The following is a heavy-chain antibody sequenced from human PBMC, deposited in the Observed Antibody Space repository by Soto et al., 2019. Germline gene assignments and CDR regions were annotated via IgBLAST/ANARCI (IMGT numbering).Heavy chain of an antibody. CDR2: ISYDGSNK. V-gene: IGHV3-30*18. D-gene: IGHD2-21*01. J-gene: IGHJ6*03. CDR3: AKDYGGEGYYYYYMDV. CDR1: GFTFSSYG. Sequence: QVQLVESGGGVVQPGRSLRLSCAASGFTFSSYGMHWVRQAPGKGLEWVAVISYDGSNKYYVDSVKGRFTISRDNSKNTLYLQMNSLRAEDTAVYYCAKDYGGEGYYYYYMDVWGKGTTVTVSS.